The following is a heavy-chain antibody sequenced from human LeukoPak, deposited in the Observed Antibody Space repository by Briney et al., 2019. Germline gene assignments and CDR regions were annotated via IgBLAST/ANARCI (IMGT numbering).Heavy chain of an antibody. V-gene: IGHV3-23*01. D-gene: IGHD3-22*01. CDR3: ARQRNTIIVIDAFDI. J-gene: IGHJ3*02. CDR2: IRGSGGST. Sequence: GRSLRLSCAASGFTFSSYAMSWVRQAPGKGLEWVSDIRGSGGSTYYADSVKGRFTISRDNSKNTLYLQMNSLRAEDTAVYYCARQRNTIIVIDAFDIWGQGRMVTVSS. CDR1: GFTFSSYA.